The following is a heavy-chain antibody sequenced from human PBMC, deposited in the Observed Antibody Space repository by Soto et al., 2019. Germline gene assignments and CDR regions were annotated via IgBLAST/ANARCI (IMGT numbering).Heavy chain of an antibody. D-gene: IGHD6-19*01. J-gene: IGHJ6*03. CDR2: IIPILGIV. V-gene: IGHV1-69*04. Sequence: QVQLVQSGAEVKKPGSSVKVSCKASGGTFSSYAFNWVRQAPGQGLEWMGRIIPILGIVDYAQRIQGRVTITANKSTSTVYMKLSSLRSEDTAVYYCARNPRAVAAMHMDVWGKGTMVTVSS. CDR3: ARNPRAVAAMHMDV. CDR1: GGTFSSYA.